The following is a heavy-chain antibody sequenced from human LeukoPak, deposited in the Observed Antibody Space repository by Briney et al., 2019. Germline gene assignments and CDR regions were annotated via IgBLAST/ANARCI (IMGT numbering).Heavy chain of an antibody. CDR2: MNPNSGNT. Sequence: GASVKVSCKASGYTFTSYDINWVRQATGQGLEWMGWMNPNSGNTGYTQKFQGRVTMTRNTSISTAYMELSSLRSEDTAVYYCARGDWNGIADYYYGMDVWGQGTTVTVSS. CDR1: GYTFTSYD. CDR3: ARGDWNGIADYYYGMDV. V-gene: IGHV1-8*01. D-gene: IGHD1-1*01. J-gene: IGHJ6*02.